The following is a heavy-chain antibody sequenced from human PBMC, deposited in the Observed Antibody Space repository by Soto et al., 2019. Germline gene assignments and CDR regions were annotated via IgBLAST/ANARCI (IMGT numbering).Heavy chain of an antibody. Sequence: TGGSLRLSCAASGFTFSNYAMSWVRQAPGKGLEWVSTFTRSGNTYYADSVKGRFTIYRDNSKNTLYLQMDSLRAEDTAVYYCAREFAPGSPNYDYWGLGTLVTVSS. CDR1: GFTFSNYA. J-gene: IGHJ4*02. CDR2: FTRSGNT. CDR3: AREFAPGSPNYDY. V-gene: IGHV3-23*01. D-gene: IGHD3-10*01.